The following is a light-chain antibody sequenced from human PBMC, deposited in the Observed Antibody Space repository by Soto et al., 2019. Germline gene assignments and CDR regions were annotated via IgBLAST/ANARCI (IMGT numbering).Light chain of an antibody. Sequence: QSVLTQPASVSGSPGQSITISCTGTSSDVGGYNYVSWYQQHPGKAPKLMIYDVSNRPSGVSNHFSGSKSGNTASLTISGLQAEDEADYYCSSYTSSSTLWVFGGGTKLTVL. CDR2: DVS. J-gene: IGLJ3*02. CDR1: SSDVGGYNY. V-gene: IGLV2-14*01. CDR3: SSYTSSSTLWV.